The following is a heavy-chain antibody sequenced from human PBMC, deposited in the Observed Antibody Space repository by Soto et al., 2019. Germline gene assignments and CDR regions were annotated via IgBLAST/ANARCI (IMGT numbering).Heavy chain of an antibody. CDR1: GGSISSYY. J-gene: IGHJ6*03. CDR2: IYYSGST. CDR3: ARGYYYYYMDV. V-gene: IGHV4-59*01. Sequence: SETLSLTCTVSGGSISSYYWSWIRQPPGKGLEWIGYIYYSGSTNYNPSLKSRVTISVDTSKNQFSLKLSSVTAADTAVYYCARGYYYYYMDVWGKGTTVTVSS.